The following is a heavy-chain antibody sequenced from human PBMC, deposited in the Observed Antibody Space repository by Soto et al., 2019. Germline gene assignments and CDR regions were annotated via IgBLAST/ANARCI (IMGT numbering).Heavy chain of an antibody. CDR1: GFTFSSYA. Sequence: EVQLLESGGGLVQPGGSLRLSCAASGFTFSSYAMSWVRQAPGKGREWVSAISGSGSTYYADSVKGRFTISRDNSKNTLYLQMNSLRAEDTAVYYCAKEKDYDYVWGSYRYTSDYWGQGTLVTVSS. CDR3: AKEKDYDYVWGSYRYTSDY. J-gene: IGHJ4*02. D-gene: IGHD3-16*02. CDR2: ISGSGST. V-gene: IGHV3-23*01.